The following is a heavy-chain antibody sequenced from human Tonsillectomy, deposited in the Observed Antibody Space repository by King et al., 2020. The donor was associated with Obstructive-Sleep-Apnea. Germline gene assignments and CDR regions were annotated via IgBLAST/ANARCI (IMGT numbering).Heavy chain of an antibody. D-gene: IGHD6-13*01. CDR1: GFTFDDYA. J-gene: IGHJ4*02. CDR2: ISWYIGSI. CDR3: AKAPTIAAAEVFDY. V-gene: IGHV3-9*01. Sequence: VQLVESGGGLVQPGRSLRLSCAASGFTFDDYAMHWVRQAPGKGLECVSGISWYIGSIGYADSVKGALTISRDNAKNSLYLQMNSLRAEDTALYYCAKAPTIAAAEVFDYWGQGTLVTVSS.